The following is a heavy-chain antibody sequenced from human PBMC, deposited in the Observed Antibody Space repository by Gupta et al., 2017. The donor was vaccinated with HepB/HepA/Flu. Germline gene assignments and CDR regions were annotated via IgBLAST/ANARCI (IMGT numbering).Heavy chain of an antibody. CDR3: AKDRIRDGLWEIDY. CDR1: GFTFSSYS. V-gene: IGHV3-23*01. Sequence: EVQLLEPGGDLVQPGGSLRLSCAGSGFTFSSYSMSWVRQAPGKGLEWVSSIFHNGGRTFYADSVKGRFTVSRDNSKNTLYLQMGSLRAEDTAVYYCAKDRIRDGLWEIDYWGQGTLVTVSS. CDR2: IFHNGGRT. J-gene: IGHJ4*02. D-gene: IGHD3-16*01.